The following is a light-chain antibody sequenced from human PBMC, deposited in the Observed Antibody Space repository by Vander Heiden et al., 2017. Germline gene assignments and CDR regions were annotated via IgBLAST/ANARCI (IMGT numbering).Light chain of an antibody. J-gene: IGKJ3*01. CDR1: QSLRHSDGNTY. Sequence: DIVMTQTPLTLSVTPGQTASISCKSSQSLRHSDGNTYLYWYLQKAGQPPQLLIYEVSNRSYGVPDRFSGSASGTDFTLKSSLGEDEDVGVYYRKHSIPLLTFGHGTKVDIK. CDR3: KHSIPLLT. V-gene: IGKV2D-29*01. CDR2: EVS.